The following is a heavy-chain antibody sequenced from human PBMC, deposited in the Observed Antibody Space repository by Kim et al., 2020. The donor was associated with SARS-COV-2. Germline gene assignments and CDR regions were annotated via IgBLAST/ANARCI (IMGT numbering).Heavy chain of an antibody. CDR3: ARDNILLWLGELLYVNAFDY. V-gene: IGHV3-21*01. Sequence: GGSLRLSCAASGFTFSSYSMNWVRQAPGKGLEWVSSISSSSSYIFYADSVKGRFTISRDNAKNSLYLQMNSLRAEDTAVYYCARDNILLWLGELLYVNAFDYWGQGTLVTVSS. D-gene: IGHD3-10*01. J-gene: IGHJ4*02. CDR1: GFTFSSYS. CDR2: ISSSSSYI.